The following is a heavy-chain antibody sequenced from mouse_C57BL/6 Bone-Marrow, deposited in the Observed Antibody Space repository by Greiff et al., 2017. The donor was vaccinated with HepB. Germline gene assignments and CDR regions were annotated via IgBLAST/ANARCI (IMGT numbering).Heavy chain of an antibody. J-gene: IGHJ2*01. D-gene: IGHD4-1*02. Sequence: QVQLQQSGPELVKPGASVKISCKASGYTFTDYYINWVKQRPGQGLEWIGWIFPGSGSTYYNEKFKGKATLTVDKSSSTAYMLLSSLTSEDSAVYFCARPSTGTREGYFDYWGQGTTLTVSS. CDR2: IFPGSGST. CDR3: ARPSTGTREGYFDY. V-gene: IGHV1-75*01. CDR1: GYTFTDYY.